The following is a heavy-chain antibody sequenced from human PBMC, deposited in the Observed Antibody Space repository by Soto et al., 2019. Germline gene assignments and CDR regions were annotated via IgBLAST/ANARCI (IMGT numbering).Heavy chain of an antibody. Sequence: QVQLVESGGGVVQPGRSLRLSCAASGFTFSSYGMHWVRQAPGKGLEWVAVISYDGSNKYYADSVKGRFTISRDNSKNTLYLQMNSLRAEDTAVYYCAKKSSGGYQNGFDPWGQGTLVTVSS. V-gene: IGHV3-30*18. CDR2: ISYDGSNK. CDR3: AKKSSGGYQNGFDP. J-gene: IGHJ5*02. D-gene: IGHD2-15*01. CDR1: GFTFSSYG.